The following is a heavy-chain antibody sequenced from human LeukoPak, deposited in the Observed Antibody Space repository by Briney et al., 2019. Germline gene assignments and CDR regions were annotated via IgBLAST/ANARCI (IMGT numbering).Heavy chain of an antibody. V-gene: IGHV3-23*01. Sequence: PGGSLRLSCAASGFTFSSYAMSWVRQAPGKGLEWVSDISGSGGTTYYADSVKGRFTVSRDNSKNTLYLQMNSLRAEDTAVYYCARHFPYSPPGNWGQGTLVTVFS. CDR2: ISGSGGTT. D-gene: IGHD6-13*01. J-gene: IGHJ4*02. CDR3: ARHFPYSPPGN. CDR1: GFTFSSYA.